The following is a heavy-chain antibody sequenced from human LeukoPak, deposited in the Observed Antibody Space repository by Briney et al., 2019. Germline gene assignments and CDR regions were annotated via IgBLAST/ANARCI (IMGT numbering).Heavy chain of an antibody. CDR3: VRERYASGTRCGVDV. D-gene: IGHD3-10*01. J-gene: IGHJ6*02. Sequence: PGGSLRLSCAASGFTVTNNFMNWGRQAPGEGLEWGSGIYAGGTTSYAGSVKGRFTISRDSSKNTLYLQMNSLRAEDTAVYYCVRERYASGTRCGVDVWGQGTTVTVSS. CDR2: IYAGGTT. CDR1: GFTVTNNF. V-gene: IGHV3-66*01.